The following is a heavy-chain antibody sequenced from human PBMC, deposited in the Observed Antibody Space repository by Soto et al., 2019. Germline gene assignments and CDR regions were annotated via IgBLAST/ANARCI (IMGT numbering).Heavy chain of an antibody. CDR3: ARDRIGRDGYRNFDY. Sequence: PSETLSLTCTVSGGSISSYYWSWIRQPPGKGLEWIGYIYYSGSTNYNPSLKSRVTISVDTSKNQFSLKLSSVTAADTAVYYCARDRIGRDGYRNFDYRGQGTLVTVSS. J-gene: IGHJ4*02. V-gene: IGHV4-59*01. D-gene: IGHD5-12*01. CDR1: GGSISSYY. CDR2: IYYSGST.